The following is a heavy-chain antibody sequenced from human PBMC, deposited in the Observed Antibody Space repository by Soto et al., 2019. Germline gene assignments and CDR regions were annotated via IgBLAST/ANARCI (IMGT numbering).Heavy chain of an antibody. J-gene: IGHJ6*02. CDR3: ARDKKRVVTMVRGVRYYGMDV. CDR1: GFTFSSYD. Sequence: GGSLRLSCAASGFTFSSYDMHWVRQATGKGLEWVSAIGTAGDTYYPGSVKGRFTISRENAKNSLYLQMNSLRAEDTAVYYCARDKKRVVTMVRGVRYYGMDVWGQGTTVTVSS. CDR2: IGTAGDT. V-gene: IGHV3-13*01. D-gene: IGHD3-10*01.